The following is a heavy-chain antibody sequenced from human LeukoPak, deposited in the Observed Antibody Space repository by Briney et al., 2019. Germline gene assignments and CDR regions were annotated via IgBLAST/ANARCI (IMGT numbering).Heavy chain of an antibody. D-gene: IGHD4-17*01. J-gene: IGHJ4*02. CDR3: AKDQGSRDYGEEFDY. CDR1: GFTFSNFG. Sequence: GGSLRLSCAASGFTFSNFGMNWVRQAPGKGLEWVSYISSSSSTIYYADSVKGRFTISRDNAKNTLYLQMNSLRAEDTAVYYCAKDQGSRDYGEEFDYWGQGTLVTVSS. CDR2: ISSSSSTI. V-gene: IGHV3-48*01.